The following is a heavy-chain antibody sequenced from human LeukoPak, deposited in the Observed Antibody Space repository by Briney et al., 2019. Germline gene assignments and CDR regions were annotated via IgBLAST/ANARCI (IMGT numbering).Heavy chain of an antibody. CDR1: GFTFSSYG. J-gene: IGHJ6*02. CDR2: IWYDGSNK. CDR3: ARDQGCSSTSCYLYYYYYGMDV. V-gene: IGHV3-33*01. Sequence: GRSLRLSCAASGFTFSSYGMHWVRQAPGKGLEWVAVIWYDGSNKYYADSVKGRFIISRDNSKNTLFLQMNSLRAEDTAVYYCARDQGCSSTSCYLYYYYYGMDVWGQGTTVTVSS. D-gene: IGHD2-2*01.